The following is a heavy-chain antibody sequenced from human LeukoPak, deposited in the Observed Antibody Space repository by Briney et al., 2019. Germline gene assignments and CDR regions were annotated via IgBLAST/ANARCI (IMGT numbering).Heavy chain of an antibody. D-gene: IGHD6-6*01. CDR2: ISSSSSYI. Sequence: GGSLRLSCAASGFTFSNAWMSWVRQAPGKGLEWVSSISSSSSYIYYADSVKGRFTISRDNAKNSLYLQMNSLRAEDTAVYYCARGLLSSSSVDYWGQGTLVTVSS. CDR1: GFTFSNAW. V-gene: IGHV3-21*01. CDR3: ARGLLSSSSVDY. J-gene: IGHJ4*02.